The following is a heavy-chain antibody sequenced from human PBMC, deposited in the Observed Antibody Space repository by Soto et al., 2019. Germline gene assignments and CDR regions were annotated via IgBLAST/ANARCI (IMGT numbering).Heavy chain of an antibody. CDR1: GGSISSGDYY. CDR3: ASVRPTYYSYYYAMDV. J-gene: IGHJ6*02. CDR2: SYYSGST. Sequence: QVQLQESGPGLVKPSQTLSLTCTVSGGSISSGDYYWSWIRQPPGKGLEWIGYSYYSGSTYYNSSLKCLVTISXXTXKXXLSLKLNSVTAADTAVYDCASVRPTYYSYYYAMDVWGQGTTVTVSS. V-gene: IGHV4-30-4*01.